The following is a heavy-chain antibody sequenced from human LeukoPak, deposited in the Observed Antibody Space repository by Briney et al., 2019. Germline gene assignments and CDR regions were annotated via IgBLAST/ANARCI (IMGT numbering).Heavy chain of an antibody. CDR2: INTNTGNP. CDR3: AGVRSGSYFGEVFDY. Sequence: ASVKVSCKASGYTFTSYSMKWVRQAPGQGLEWLGWINTNTGNPTYAQGFTGRLVFSLDTSVNTAYLQISSLKAEDTAVYYCAGVRSGSYFGEVFDYWGQGTLVTVSS. D-gene: IGHD1-26*01. V-gene: IGHV7-4-1*02. CDR1: GYTFTSYS. J-gene: IGHJ4*02.